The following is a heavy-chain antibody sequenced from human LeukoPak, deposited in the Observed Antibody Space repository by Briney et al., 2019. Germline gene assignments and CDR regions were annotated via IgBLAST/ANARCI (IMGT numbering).Heavy chain of an antibody. CDR2: IYTSGST. CDR1: GGSISSGSYY. D-gene: IGHD1-26*01. Sequence: SETLSLTSTVSGGSISSGSYYWSWIRQPAGKGLEWIGRIYTSGSTNYNPSLNGRVTISVDTSKNQFSLKLSSVTAADTAVYYCARDPYSGSYSNFDLWGRGTLVTVSS. CDR3: ARDPYSGSYSNFDL. V-gene: IGHV4-61*02. J-gene: IGHJ2*01.